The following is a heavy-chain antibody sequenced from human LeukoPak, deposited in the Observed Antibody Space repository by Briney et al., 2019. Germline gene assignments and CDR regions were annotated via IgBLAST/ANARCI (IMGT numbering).Heavy chain of an antibody. CDR3: ARVRDYGGNSDAFDI. D-gene: IGHD4-23*01. CDR1: GYPFTNYG. V-gene: IGHV1-18*01. CDR2: ISTYIGNT. J-gene: IGHJ3*02. Sequence: AASVKVSCKASGYPFTNYGINWVRQAPGQGLEWMGWISTYIGNTNYAQKLQGRVTMTTDTSTSTAYMELRSLRSDDTAVYYCARVRDYGGNSDAFDIWGQGTMVTVSS.